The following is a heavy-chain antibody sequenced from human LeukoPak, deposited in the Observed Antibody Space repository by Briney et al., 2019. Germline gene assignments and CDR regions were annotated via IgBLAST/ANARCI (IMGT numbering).Heavy chain of an antibody. CDR3: ARDRGDNVPFLFDC. D-gene: IGHD2-21*01. V-gene: IGHV6-1*01. CDR1: GDSVSSSRAA. Sequence: SQTLSLTCAISGDSVSSSRAAWNRIRQSPSRGLEWLGRTYYRSKWYNDYAVSVKSRITINPDTSKNQFSLQLNSVTPEDTAVYYCARDRGDNVPFLFDCWGQGTLVSVSS. CDR2: TYYRSKWYN. J-gene: IGHJ4*02.